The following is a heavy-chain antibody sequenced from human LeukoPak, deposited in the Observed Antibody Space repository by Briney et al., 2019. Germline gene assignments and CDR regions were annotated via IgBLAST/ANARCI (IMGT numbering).Heavy chain of an antibody. Sequence: SETLSLTCAVYDGSFSGYYWSWIRQPPGKGLEWIGEINHSGSTNYNPSLKSRVTVSVDTSKNQFSLKLSSVTAADTAVYHCARGPGITAAGNFDYWGQGTLVTVSS. V-gene: IGHV4-34*01. J-gene: IGHJ4*02. D-gene: IGHD6-13*01. CDR1: DGSFSGYY. CDR2: INHSGST. CDR3: ARGPGITAAGNFDY.